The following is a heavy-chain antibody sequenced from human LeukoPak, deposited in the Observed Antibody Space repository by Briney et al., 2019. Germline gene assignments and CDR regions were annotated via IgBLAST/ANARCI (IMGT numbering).Heavy chain of an antibody. D-gene: IGHD3-22*01. CDR1: GFTFSSYA. CDR2: ISYDGSNK. Sequence: PGRSLRLSCAASGFTFSSYAMHWVRQAPGKGLEWVAVISYDGSNKYYADSVKGRFTISRDNSKNTLDLQMNSLRAEDTAVYYCARDPVAWLGDSSGYYYGSNYYYYGMDVWGQGTTVTVSS. J-gene: IGHJ6*02. V-gene: IGHV3-30-3*01. CDR3: ARDPVAWLGDSSGYYYGSNYYYYGMDV.